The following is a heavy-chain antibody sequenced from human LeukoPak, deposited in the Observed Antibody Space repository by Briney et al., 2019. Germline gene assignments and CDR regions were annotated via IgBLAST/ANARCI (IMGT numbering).Heavy chain of an antibody. V-gene: IGHV1-2*02. D-gene: IGHD2-2*01. CDR1: GYTFTGYY. CDR2: IDPNSGGT. CDR3: ARGRKVVPAATDY. Sequence: ASVKVSCKASGYTFTGYYMHWVRQAPGQGLEWMGWIDPNSGGTNYAQKFQGRVTMTRDTSISTAYMELSRLRSDDTAVYYCARGRKVVPAATDYWGQGTLVTVPS. J-gene: IGHJ4*02.